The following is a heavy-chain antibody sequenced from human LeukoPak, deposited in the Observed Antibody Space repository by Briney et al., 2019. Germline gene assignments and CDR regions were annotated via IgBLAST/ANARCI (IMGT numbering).Heavy chain of an antibody. J-gene: IGHJ4*02. V-gene: IGHV4-39*07. CDR2: IYYRGST. CDR1: GGSISSNAYF. D-gene: IGHD3-10*01. CDR3: ARDGGYYCGSGSYSPSFDY. Sequence: SETLSLTSTVSGGSISSNAYFWGWIRQPPGEGLEWLGSIYYRGSTYYSPSLKSRVTISVDTSKNQFSLRLSSVTAADTAVYYCARDGGYYCGSGSYSPSFDYWGQGTLVTVSS.